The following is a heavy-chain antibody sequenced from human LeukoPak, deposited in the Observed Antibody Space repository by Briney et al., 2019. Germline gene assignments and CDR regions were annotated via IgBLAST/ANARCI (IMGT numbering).Heavy chain of an antibody. Sequence: GESLKISCKGSGYSFTNYLIAWVRQTPGRGLEWMVIINPSDSDTRYSPSFQGQVTISADKSISTAYLQWSSLKASDSAMYYCARAWNFDYWGQGTLVTVSS. V-gene: IGHV5-51*01. CDR3: ARAWNFDY. CDR2: INPSDSDT. D-gene: IGHD1-1*01. CDR1: GYSFTNYL. J-gene: IGHJ4*02.